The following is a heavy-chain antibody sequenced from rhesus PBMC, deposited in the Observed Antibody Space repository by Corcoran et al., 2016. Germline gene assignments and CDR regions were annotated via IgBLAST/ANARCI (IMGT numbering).Heavy chain of an antibody. J-gene: IGHJ5-2*02. CDR3: AKDQGWKASLDV. V-gene: IGHV3S5*01. Sequence: EVQLVETGGGLVQPGGSLRLSCAASGFTFSSYGMSWVSQAPGKGLEWVSGKSSTGGRTDYAAHVKGRLPISRDNSKTTLSLKMNSLRAEDTAVYYCAKDQGWKASLDVWGRGVLVTVSS. D-gene: IGHD1-1*01. CDR1: GFTFSSYG. CDR2: KSSTGGRT.